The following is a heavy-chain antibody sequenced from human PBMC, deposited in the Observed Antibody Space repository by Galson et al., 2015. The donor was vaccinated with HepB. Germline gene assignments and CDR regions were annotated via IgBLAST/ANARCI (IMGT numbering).Heavy chain of an antibody. CDR1: GFTVSSNY. Sequence: SLRLSCAASGFTVSSNYMSWVRQAPGKGLEWVSVIYSGGSTYYADSVKGRFTISRDNSKNTLYLQMNSLRAEDTAVYYCARDHGYSYGLVQYFQHWGQGTLVTVSS. D-gene: IGHD5-18*01. J-gene: IGHJ1*01. V-gene: IGHV3-66*01. CDR2: IYSGGST. CDR3: ARDHGYSYGLVQYFQH.